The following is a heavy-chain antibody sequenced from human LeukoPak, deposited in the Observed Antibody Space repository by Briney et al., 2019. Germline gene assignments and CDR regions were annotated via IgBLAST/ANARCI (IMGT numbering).Heavy chain of an antibody. Sequence: PGGSLRLSCAVSVFTFSSDEMNWGRQAPGKGREGVSYISSGGSTIYYADSVKGRFTISRDNAKNSLYLQMNSLRAEDTAVYYCARRIWADWYFDLWGRGTLVTVSS. CDR3: ARRIWADWYFDL. CDR1: VFTFSSDE. D-gene: IGHD6-19*01. CDR2: ISSGGSTI. J-gene: IGHJ2*01. V-gene: IGHV3-48*03.